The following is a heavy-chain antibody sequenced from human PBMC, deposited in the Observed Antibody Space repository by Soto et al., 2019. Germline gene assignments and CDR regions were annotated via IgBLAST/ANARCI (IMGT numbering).Heavy chain of an antibody. CDR2: IDGGGGRT. CDR3: AKDIGDIVVVADYYYVNV. V-gene: IGHV3-23*01. Sequence: EVQLLESGGGLVQPGGSLRLSCAASGFTFNTYALSWVRQAPGKWLEWVSSIDGGGGRTDYADSVKGRFTISKDKSKNTLYLQMNSLRVEDTAVYYCAKDIGDIVVVADYYYVNVWGKGTTVTVSS. CDR1: GFTFNTYA. J-gene: IGHJ6*03. D-gene: IGHD2-21*01.